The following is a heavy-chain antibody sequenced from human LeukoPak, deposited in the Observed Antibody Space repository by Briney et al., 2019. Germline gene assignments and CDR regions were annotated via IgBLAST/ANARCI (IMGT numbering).Heavy chain of an antibody. CDR1: GFTFSSYA. CDR2: ISGSGGST. CDR3: AKDVVGATTDNWFDP. V-gene: IGHV3-23*01. D-gene: IGHD1-26*01. J-gene: IGHJ5*02. Sequence: PGGSLRLSCAAAGFTFSSYAMSWVRQAPGKGLEWVSAISGSGGSTYYADSVEGRFTISRDNSKNTLYLQMNSLRAEDTAVYYCAKDVVGATTDNWFDPWGQGTLVTVSS.